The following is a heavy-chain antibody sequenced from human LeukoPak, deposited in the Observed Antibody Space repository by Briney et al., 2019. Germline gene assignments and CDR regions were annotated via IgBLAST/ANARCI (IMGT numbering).Heavy chain of an antibody. CDR2: VTTSGYNT. J-gene: IGHJ4*02. D-gene: IGHD2-2*01. CDR3: AKDRSSSTSCSNY. V-gene: IGHV3-23*01. Sequence: GGSLRLSCAVSGFTFTNYGMTWVRQAPGKGLEWVSGVTTSGYNTYYADSVKGRFTISRDNSKNMLYLEMNSLRVEDTAIYYCAKDRSSSTSCSNYWGRGTLVTVSS. CDR1: GFTFTNYG.